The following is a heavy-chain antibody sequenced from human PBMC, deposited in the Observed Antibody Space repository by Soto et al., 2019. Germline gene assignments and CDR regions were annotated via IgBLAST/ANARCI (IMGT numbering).Heavy chain of an antibody. CDR2: ISSSSSYI. CDR1: GFTFRNYG. D-gene: IGHD3-22*01. J-gene: IGHJ6*02. V-gene: IGHV3-21*01. CDR3: ASYDSSGYYYYYYGMDV. Sequence: PGGSLRLSCAASGFTFRNYGMNWVRQAPGKGLEWVSSISSSSSYIYYADSVKGRFTISRDNAKNSLYLQMNSLRAEDTAVYYCASYDSSGYYYYYYGMDVWCQTTTVTVSS.